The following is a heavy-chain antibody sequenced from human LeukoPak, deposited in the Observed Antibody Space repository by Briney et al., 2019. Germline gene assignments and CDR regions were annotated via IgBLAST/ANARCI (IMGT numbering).Heavy chain of an antibody. CDR1: GFTFSYYS. J-gene: IGHJ5*02. V-gene: IGHV3-48*01. D-gene: IGHD5-12*01. Sequence: GGSLRLSCAASGFTFSYYSMNWVRQAPGKGLEWISYIGSGSSTIYYADSVKGRFTVSRDDAKNSLFPQMNSLRAADTAIYYCALTKEYSGLFDPWGQGTLVTVSS. CDR3: ALTKEYSGLFDP. CDR2: IGSGSSTI.